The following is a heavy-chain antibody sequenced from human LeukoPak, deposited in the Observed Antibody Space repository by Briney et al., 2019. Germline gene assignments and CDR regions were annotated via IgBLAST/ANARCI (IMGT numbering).Heavy chain of an antibody. Sequence: SETLSLTCTVSGGSISSSSYYWGWIRQPPGKGLEWIGEINHSGSTNYNPSLKSRVTISVDTSKNQFSLKLSSVTAADTAVYYCARGQIRGLGGNLGDWGQGTLVTVSS. J-gene: IGHJ4*02. CDR2: INHSGST. V-gene: IGHV4-39*07. CDR3: ARGQIRGLGGNLGD. D-gene: IGHD3-16*01. CDR1: GGSISSSSYY.